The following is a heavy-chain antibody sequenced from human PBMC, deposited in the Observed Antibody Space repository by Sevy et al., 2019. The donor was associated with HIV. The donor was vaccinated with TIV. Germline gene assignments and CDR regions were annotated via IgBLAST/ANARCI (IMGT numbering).Heavy chain of an antibody. D-gene: IGHD6-19*01. Sequence: GGSLRLSCAASGFTFRIYSMNWVRQAPGKGLEWVSSIGGSGYSIFYADSVRGRFTISRNNAEKSLSLQMNSLREEDAVVYCGVGEGCSDWAEYFHYWGQGTLVTVSS. CDR2: IGGSGYSI. CDR1: GFTFRIYS. V-gene: IGHV3-21*03. J-gene: IGHJ4*02. CDR3: VGEGCSDWAEYFHY.